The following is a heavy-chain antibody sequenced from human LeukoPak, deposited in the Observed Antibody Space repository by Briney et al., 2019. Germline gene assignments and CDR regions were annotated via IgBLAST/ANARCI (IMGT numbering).Heavy chain of an antibody. CDR1: GFTFSNSA. CDR2: IDYDSSHI. D-gene: IGHD3-9*01. CDR3: ARDPLRYLRVGHYDY. Sequence: GRPLRLSCAASGFTFSNSAMNWVRQVPGKGLEWVSSIDYDSSHIYYAASVRGRFTISRDNARNSVYLQMNSLRVEDTAAYYCARDPLRYLRVGHYDYWGQGTLVAVSS. V-gene: IGHV3-21*01. J-gene: IGHJ4*02.